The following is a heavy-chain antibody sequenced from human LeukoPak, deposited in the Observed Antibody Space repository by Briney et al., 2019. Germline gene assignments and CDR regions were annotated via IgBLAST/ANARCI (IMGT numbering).Heavy chain of an antibody. Sequence: GRSLRLSCVTSGFTFSHYGMHWVRQLPGKELEWVAAISFDAEGDYHVDSVRGRFTISRDNSKNTLYLQMNSLRVEDTAVYYCAKDGGNWYDSEGNYLMRSYMDVWGKGTTVTVSS. V-gene: IGHV3-30*18. CDR1: GFTFSHYG. CDR3: AKDGGNWYDSEGNYLMRSYMDV. J-gene: IGHJ6*03. D-gene: IGHD3-16*01. CDR2: ISFDAEGD.